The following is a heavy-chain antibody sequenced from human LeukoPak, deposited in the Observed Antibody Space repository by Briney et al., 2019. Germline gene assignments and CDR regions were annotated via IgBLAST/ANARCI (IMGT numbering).Heavy chain of an antibody. J-gene: IGHJ4*02. CDR2: IDKSGTFI. D-gene: IGHD6-13*01. V-gene: IGHV3-21*01. CDR1: GFTFRDYT. CDR3: DIAAAGTDY. Sequence: PGGSLRLSCTASGFTFRDYTINWVRQAPGKGLEWVSAIDKSGTFIKYADSVKGRFTVSRDNAKNSLFLQMNSLKVEDTAVYYCDIAAAGTDYWGQGTLVTVSS.